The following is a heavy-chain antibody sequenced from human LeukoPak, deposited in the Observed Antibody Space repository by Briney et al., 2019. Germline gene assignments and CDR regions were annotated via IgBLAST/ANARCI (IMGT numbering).Heavy chain of an antibody. Sequence: ASVTVSFKVSGYTLTELSMHWVRQAPGKGLEWMGGFDPEDGETIYAQKFQGRVTMTEDTSTDTAYMELSSLRSEDTAVYYCGAGMGVKDYWGQGTLVTVSS. CDR3: GAGMGVKDY. CDR2: FDPEDGET. CDR1: GYTLTELS. J-gene: IGHJ4*02. D-gene: IGHD6-19*01. V-gene: IGHV1-24*01.